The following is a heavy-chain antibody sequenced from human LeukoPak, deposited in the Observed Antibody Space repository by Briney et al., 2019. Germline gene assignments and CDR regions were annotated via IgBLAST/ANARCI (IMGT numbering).Heavy chain of an antibody. CDR1: GGSISSGSYY. CDR2: IYTSGST. D-gene: IGHD4-17*01. CDR3: AREDRDGDYFDY. V-gene: IGHV4-61*02. Sequence: SETRSLTCTVSGGSISSGSYYWSWIRQPAGKGLEWIGRIYTSGSTNYNPSLKSRVTISVDTSKNQFSLKLSSVTAADTAVYYCAREDRDGDYFDYWGQGTLVTVSS. J-gene: IGHJ4*02.